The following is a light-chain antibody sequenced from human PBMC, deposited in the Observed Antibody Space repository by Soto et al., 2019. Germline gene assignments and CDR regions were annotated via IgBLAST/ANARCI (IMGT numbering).Light chain of an antibody. CDR3: QQHANWPLT. J-gene: IGKJ4*01. CDR2: EAS. Sequence: EIVLTQSPATLSLSPGERATLSCRASQSVGNNLAWYQQKPCQAPGLLIYEASTRATGIPARFSGSGSGTDFTLTISSLAPEDFAVYYCQQHANWPLTFGGGTKVEIK. V-gene: IGKV3-11*01. CDR1: QSVGNN.